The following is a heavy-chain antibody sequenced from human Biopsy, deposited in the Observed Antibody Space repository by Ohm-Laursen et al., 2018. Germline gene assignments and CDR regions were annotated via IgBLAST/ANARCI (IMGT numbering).Heavy chain of an antibody. CDR2: IYYSGST. V-gene: IGHV4-59*01. D-gene: IGHD6-19*01. CDR3: ARATNSPGWPYYYFYGMDV. CDR1: GGSISSDY. Sequence: PSETLSLTCTVSGGSISSDYWSWIRQTPGKGLEWIGYIYYSGSTNYNPSLKSRVTISVDTSKNQFSLRLNSVTAADTAVYYCARATNSPGWPYYYFYGMDVWGEGTTVTVSS. J-gene: IGHJ6*04.